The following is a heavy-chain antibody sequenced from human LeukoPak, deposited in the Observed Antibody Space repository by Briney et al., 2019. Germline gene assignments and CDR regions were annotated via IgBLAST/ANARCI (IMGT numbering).Heavy chain of an antibody. V-gene: IGHV4-39*01. CDR2: IYYSGST. J-gene: IGHJ5*01. CDR1: GGSISSSSHY. CDR3: ARRGSGWFDY. Sequence: PSETLSLTCTVSGGSISSSSHYWGWIRQPPGKGLEWIGSIYYSGSTYYNPSLKSRVTISVDTSKNQFSLKLSSVTAADTAVYYCARRGSGWFDYWGQGTLVTVSS. D-gene: IGHD6-19*01.